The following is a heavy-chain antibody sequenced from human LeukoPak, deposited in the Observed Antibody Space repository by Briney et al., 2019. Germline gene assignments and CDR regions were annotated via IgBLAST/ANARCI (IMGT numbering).Heavy chain of an antibody. D-gene: IGHD3-22*01. CDR2: ISGSTGRT. J-gene: IGHJ4*02. CDR1: GFTFSSYA. CDR3: ARDDDYYDSSGYYYDYFDY. V-gene: IGHV3-23*01. Sequence: GGSLRLSCAASGFTFSSYAMSWVRQAPGKGLEWVSAISGSTGRTYYADSLKGRFTISRDNSKNSLYVQMNSLRAEDTAVYYCARDDDYYDSSGYYYDYFDYWGQGTLVTVSS.